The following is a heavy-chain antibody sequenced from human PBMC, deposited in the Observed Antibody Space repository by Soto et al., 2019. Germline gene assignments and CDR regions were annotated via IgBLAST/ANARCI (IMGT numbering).Heavy chain of an antibody. CDR2: ISAYNGNT. V-gene: IGHV1-18*01. D-gene: IGHD3-3*01. CDR1: GYTFTSYG. CDR3: ASLRSITIFDYYYMDV. J-gene: IGHJ6*03. Sequence: ASVKVSCKASGYTFTSYGISWVRQAPGQGLEWMGWISAYNGNTNYAQKLQGRVTMTTDTSTSTAYMELRSLRSDDTAVYYCASLRSITIFDYYYMDVWGKGTTVTVSS.